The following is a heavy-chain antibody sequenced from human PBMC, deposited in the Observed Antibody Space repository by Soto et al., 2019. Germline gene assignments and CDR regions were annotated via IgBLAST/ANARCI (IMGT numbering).Heavy chain of an antibody. CDR2: IYWDDDK. J-gene: IGHJ5*02. CDR1: GFSLSTSGVG. Sequence: QITLKESGPTLVKPTQTLTLTCTFSGFSLSTSGVGVGWIRQPPGKALEWLALIYWDDDKRYSPSLKSRLTIPKDTSKNQVVLTTTNMDPVDTAPYYCAHRLGYGDYEDWFDPRGQGTLVTVSS. D-gene: IGHD4-17*01. CDR3: AHRLGYGDYEDWFDP. V-gene: IGHV2-5*02.